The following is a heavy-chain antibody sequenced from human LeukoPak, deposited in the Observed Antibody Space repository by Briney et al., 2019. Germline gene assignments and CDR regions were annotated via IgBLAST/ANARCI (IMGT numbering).Heavy chain of an antibody. CDR1: GFTFSSYE. CDR3: AREWPYGGNMPDY. Sequence: GGSLRLSCAASGFTFSSYEMNWVRQAPGKGLEWVSYISSSGSTIYYADSVKGRFTISRDNAKNSLYLQMNSLRAEDTAVYYCAREWPYGGNMPDYWGQGTLVTVSS. CDR2: ISSSGSTI. J-gene: IGHJ4*02. V-gene: IGHV3-48*03. D-gene: IGHD4-23*01.